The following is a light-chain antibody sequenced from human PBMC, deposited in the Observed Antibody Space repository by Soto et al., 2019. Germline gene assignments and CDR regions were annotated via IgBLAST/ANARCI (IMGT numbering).Light chain of an antibody. J-gene: IGLJ1*01. CDR2: EVT. Sequence: VLPQPPSASGSPGQSVTISCTGTSSHVGGYNYVSWYQQHPGKAPKLMIYEVTKRPSGVPDRFSGSKSGNTASLTISGLQAEDEADYYCCSYPGTGTFVFGTGTMVTVL. V-gene: IGLV2-8*01. CDR1: SSHVGGYNY. CDR3: CSYPGTGTFV.